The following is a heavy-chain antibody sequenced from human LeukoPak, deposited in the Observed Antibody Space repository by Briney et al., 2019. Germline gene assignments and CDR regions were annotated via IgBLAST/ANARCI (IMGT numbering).Heavy chain of an antibody. J-gene: IGHJ6*02. V-gene: IGHV3-21*01. Sequence: PGGSLRLSCAASGLTFSSYSMNWVRQAPGKGLEWVSSISSSSSYIYYADSVKGRFTIYKDNAKNSLYLQMNSLRAEDTAVYYCASLFDILTGYPPAEGYYGMDVWGQGTTVTVSS. D-gene: IGHD3-9*01. CDR2: ISSSSSYI. CDR3: ASLFDILTGYPPAEGYYGMDV. CDR1: GLTFSSYS.